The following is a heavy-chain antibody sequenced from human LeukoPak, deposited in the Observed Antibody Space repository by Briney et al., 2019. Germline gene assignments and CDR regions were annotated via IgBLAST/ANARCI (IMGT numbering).Heavy chain of an antibody. D-gene: IGHD3-22*01. CDR1: GFTVSSNY. Sequence: GGSLRLSCAVSGFTVSSNYISWVRQAPGKGLEWVSIIYSGDNTYYADSVKGRFTISRHNSKNTVNLQMNGLRTEDTAVYYCSAQYDNSGFLYYWGQGTLVTVSS. V-gene: IGHV3-53*04. J-gene: IGHJ4*02. CDR3: SAQYDNSGFLYY. CDR2: IYSGDNT.